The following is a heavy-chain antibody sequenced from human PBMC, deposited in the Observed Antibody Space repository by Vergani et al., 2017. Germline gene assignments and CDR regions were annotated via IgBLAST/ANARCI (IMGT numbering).Heavy chain of an antibody. CDR3: ARDAYSGSYLGISDAFDI. V-gene: IGHV3-33*01. CDR2: IWYDGSNK. D-gene: IGHD1-26*01. CDR1: GFTFSSYG. J-gene: IGHJ3*02. Sequence: VQLVESGGGLVQPGGSLRLSCAASGFTFSSYGMHWVRQAPGKGLEWVAVIWYDGSNKYYADSVKGRFTISRDNSKNTLYLQMNSLRAEDTAVYYCARDAYSGSYLGISDAFDIWGQGTMVTVSS.